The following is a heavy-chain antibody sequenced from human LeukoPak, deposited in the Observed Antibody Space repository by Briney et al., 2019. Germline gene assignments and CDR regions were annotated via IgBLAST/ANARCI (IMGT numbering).Heavy chain of an antibody. V-gene: IGHV1-46*01. CDR2: INPSGGST. CDR1: GYTFTSYY. J-gene: IGHJ3*02. D-gene: IGHD3-3*01. Sequence: ASVKVSCKASGYTFTSYYMHWVRQAPGQGLEWMGIINPSGGSTSYAQKFQGRVTMTRDASTSTVYMELSSLRSEDTAVYYCARVVHGFWSGYYKGLWAFDIWGQGTMVTVSS. CDR3: ARVVHGFWSGYYKGLWAFDI.